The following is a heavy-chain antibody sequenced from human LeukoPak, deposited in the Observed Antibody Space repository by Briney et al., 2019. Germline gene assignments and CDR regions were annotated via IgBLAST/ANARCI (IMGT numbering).Heavy chain of an antibody. CDR1: GGSIIIYY. V-gene: IGHV4-4*07. CDR2: IYPSGST. J-gene: IGHJ6*03. D-gene: IGHD3-22*01. CDR3: ARLKFYDSTGYTPGYYMDV. Sequence: SETLSLTCTVSGGSIIIYYWSWVRQSAGKGLEWIGRIYPSGSTEYNTSLKSRVTMSVDMSKKQFSLKLTSVTAADTAVYFCARLKFYDSTGYTPGYYMDVWGKGPRSPSP.